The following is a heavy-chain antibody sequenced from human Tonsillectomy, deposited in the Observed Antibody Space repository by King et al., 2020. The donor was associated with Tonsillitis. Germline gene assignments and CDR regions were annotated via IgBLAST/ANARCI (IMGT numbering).Heavy chain of an antibody. Sequence: VQLQESGPGLVKPSQTLSLTCTVSGGSISSGTHYWSWIRQRPGMGLEWIGYIYYSGSTYYNPSLRSRVMISIDTSKNQFSLKLSSVTAADTTVYYCAKTNPMGYWFDPGGLGTLVTVSS. D-gene: IGHD2-8*01. CDR1: GGSISSGTHY. J-gene: IGHJ5*02. CDR2: IYYSGST. CDR3: AKTNPMGYWFDP. V-gene: IGHV4-31*03.